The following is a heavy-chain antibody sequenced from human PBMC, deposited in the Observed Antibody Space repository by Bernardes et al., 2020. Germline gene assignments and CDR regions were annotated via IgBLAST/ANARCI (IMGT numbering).Heavy chain of an antibody. V-gene: IGHV4-34*01. J-gene: IGHJ6*04. D-gene: IGHD3-3*01. CDR3: ARATTYDFWSGYYYYYYGMDV. CDR2: INHSGST. Sequence: SETLSLTCAVYGGSFRGYYWSWIRQPPGKGLEWIGEINHSGSTNYNPSLKSRVTISVDTSKNQFSLKLSSVTAADTAVYYCARATTYDFWSGYYYYYYGMDVWGKGTTVTVSS. CDR1: GGSFRGYY.